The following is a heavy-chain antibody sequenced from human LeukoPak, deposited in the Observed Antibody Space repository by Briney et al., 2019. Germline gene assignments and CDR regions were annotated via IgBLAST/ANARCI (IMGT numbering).Heavy chain of an antibody. V-gene: IGHV4-61*02. Sequence: PSQTLSLTCTVSGGPLSRGSDHCSSIRQPAAEGLEWIGGIYTSGSTHYNHSPKSHVTISVYTPKNQFSLQQSPLRAAETAVYYCAGQKGFLSMIVLRDAFDIWGQGTMVAVSS. J-gene: IGHJ3*02. CDR3: AGQKGFLSMIVLRDAFDI. CDR2: IYTSGST. D-gene: IGHD3-22*01. CDR1: GGPLSRGSDH.